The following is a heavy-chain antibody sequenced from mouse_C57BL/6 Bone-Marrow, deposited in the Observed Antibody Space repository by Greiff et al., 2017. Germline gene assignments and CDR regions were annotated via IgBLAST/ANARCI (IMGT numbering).Heavy chain of an antibody. CDR3: ASGSSYPYFDY. CDR1: GFSFTSYG. Sequence: VQRVESGPGLVQPSQSLSITCTVSGFSFTSYGVHWVRQSPGKGLEWLGVIWSGGSTDYNAAFISRLSISKDNSKSQVFFKMNSLQADDTAIYYCASGSSYPYFDYWGQGTTLTVSS. D-gene: IGHD1-1*01. CDR2: IWSGGST. J-gene: IGHJ2*01. V-gene: IGHV2-2*01.